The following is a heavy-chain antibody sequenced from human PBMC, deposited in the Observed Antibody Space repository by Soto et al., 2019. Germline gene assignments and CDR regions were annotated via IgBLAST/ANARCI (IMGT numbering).Heavy chain of an antibody. CDR1: GYSFTSYW. D-gene: IGHD1-1*01. J-gene: IGHJ6*02. V-gene: IGHV5-51*01. Sequence: GESLKISCKGSGYSFTSYWIGWVRQMPGKGLEWMGIIYPGDSDTRYSPSFQGQVTISADKSISTAYLQWSSLKASDTAMYYCARLRIGTVFYYGMDVWGQGNTVTVSS. CDR2: IYPGDSDT. CDR3: ARLRIGTVFYYGMDV.